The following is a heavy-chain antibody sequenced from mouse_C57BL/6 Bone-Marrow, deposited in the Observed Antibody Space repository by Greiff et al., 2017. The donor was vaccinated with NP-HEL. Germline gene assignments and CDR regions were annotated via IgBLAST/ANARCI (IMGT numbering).Heavy chain of an antibody. CDR3: ASIYYGYDGYAMDY. CDR2: IDPSDSYT. CDR1: GYTFTSYW. J-gene: IGHJ4*01. Sequence: QVQLQQPGAELVKPGASVKLSCKASGYTFTSYWMQWVKQRPGQGLEWIGEIDPSDSYTNYNQKFKGKATLTVDTSSRTAYMQLSSLTSEDSAVYYCASIYYGYDGYAMDYWGQGTSVTVSS. D-gene: IGHD2-2*01. V-gene: IGHV1-50*01.